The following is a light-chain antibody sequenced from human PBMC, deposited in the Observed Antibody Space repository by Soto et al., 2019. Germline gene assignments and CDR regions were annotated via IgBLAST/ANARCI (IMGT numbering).Light chain of an antibody. CDR1: QSISRTY. V-gene: IGKV3-20*01. CDR3: HQYGASPFT. J-gene: IGKJ3*01. CDR2: GVS. Sequence: EIVLTQSPGTLSLSPGERATLSCRASQSISRTYLAWYQHKPGQAPRLLIYGVSTRATGIPDRFSGRGSGTHFPLTITRLEPEVFAVYYCHQYGASPFTFGPGTKVDIK.